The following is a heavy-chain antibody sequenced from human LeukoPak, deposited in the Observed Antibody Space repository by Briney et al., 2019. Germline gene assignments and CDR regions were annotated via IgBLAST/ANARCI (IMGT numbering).Heavy chain of an antibody. Sequence: PSETLSLTCTVSGGSISSSSYYWGWIRRPPGKGLEWIGSIYYSGSTYYNPSLKSRVTISVDASKNQFSLKLSSVTAADTAVYYCARHALYGSGRYRPNMFDYWGQGTLVTVSS. CDR2: IYYSGST. CDR3: ARHALYGSGRYRPNMFDY. CDR1: GGSISSSSYY. V-gene: IGHV4-39*01. D-gene: IGHD3-10*01. J-gene: IGHJ4*02.